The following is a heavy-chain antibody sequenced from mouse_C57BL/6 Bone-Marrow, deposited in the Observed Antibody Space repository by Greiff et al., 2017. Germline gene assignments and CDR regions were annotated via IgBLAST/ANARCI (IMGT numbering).Heavy chain of an antibody. Sequence: EVQLQQSGPVLVKPGASVKMSCKASGYTFTDYYMNWVKQSHGKSLEWIGVINPYNGGTSYNQKFKGKATLTVDKSSSTAYMELNSLTSEDSAVYYCASPSMITTEVYFDYWGQGTTLTVSS. D-gene: IGHD2-4*01. CDR1: GYTFTDYY. CDR2: INPYNGGT. CDR3: ASPSMITTEVYFDY. V-gene: IGHV1-19*01. J-gene: IGHJ2*01.